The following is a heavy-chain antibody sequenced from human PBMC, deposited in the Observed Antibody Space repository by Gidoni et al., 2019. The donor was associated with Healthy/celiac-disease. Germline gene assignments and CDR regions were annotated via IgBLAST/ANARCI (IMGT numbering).Heavy chain of an antibody. J-gene: IGHJ4*02. CDR1: GFTFSSYA. Sequence: QVQLVESGGGVVQPGRSLRLSCAASGFTFSSYAMHWVRQAPGKGLEWVAVISDDGSNKYYADSVKGRFTISRDNSKNTLYLQMNSLRAEDTAVYYCARAPFGYWGQGTLVTVSS. CDR2: ISDDGSNK. CDR3: ARAPFGY. V-gene: IGHV3-30-3*01.